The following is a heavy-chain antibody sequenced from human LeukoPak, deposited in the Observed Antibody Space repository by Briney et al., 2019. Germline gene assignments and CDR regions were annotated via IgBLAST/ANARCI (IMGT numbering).Heavy chain of an antibody. CDR1: GFTVSSNY. J-gene: IGHJ6*02. CDR3: ARGVGEQLVGSEFYYYGMDV. V-gene: IGHV3-53*01. Sequence: GGSLRLSCAASGFTVSSNYMSWVRQAPGKGLEWVSVIYSGGSTYYADSVKGRFTISRDNSKNTLYLQMNSLRAEDTAVYYCARGVGEQLVGSEFYYYGMDVWGQGPTVTVSS. CDR2: IYSGGST. D-gene: IGHD6-13*01.